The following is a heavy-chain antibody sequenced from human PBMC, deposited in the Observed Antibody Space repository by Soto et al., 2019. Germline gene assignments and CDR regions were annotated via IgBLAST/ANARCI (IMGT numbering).Heavy chain of an antibody. V-gene: IGHV4-59*12. CDR1: VASISSSY. D-gene: IGHD3-16*01. Sequence: SETLSLTCTVSVASISSSYWSWIRQSPGKRLEWIGYVHYTGSTKFNPSLDNRASISVDTSKNQFSLKLTSVTSAETAVYFCARVAFGPIDYGSQGTRVTVSA. J-gene: IGHJ4*02. CDR3: ARVAFGPIDY. CDR2: VHYTGST.